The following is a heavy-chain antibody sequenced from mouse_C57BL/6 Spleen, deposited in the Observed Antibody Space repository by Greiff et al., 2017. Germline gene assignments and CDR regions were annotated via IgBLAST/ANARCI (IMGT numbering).Heavy chain of an antibody. J-gene: IGHJ4*01. CDR2: ISYSGST. CDR1: GYSITSDY. D-gene: IGHD2-4*01. V-gene: IGHV3-8*01. Sequence: VQLKESGPGLAKPSQTLSLTCSVTGYSITSDYWNWIRKFPGNKLEYMGYISYSGSTYYNPSLKRRISITRDTSKNQYYLQLNSVTTEDTATYYCARYDYDVPYAMDYWGQGTSVTVSS. CDR3: ARYDYDVPYAMDY.